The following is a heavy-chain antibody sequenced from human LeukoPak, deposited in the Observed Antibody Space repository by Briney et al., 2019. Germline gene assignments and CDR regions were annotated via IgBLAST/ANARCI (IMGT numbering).Heavy chain of an antibody. CDR3: ASFPIVGATAGMDV. Sequence: SETLSLTCTVSGGSISSSSYYWGWIRQPPGKGLEWIGSIYYSGSTYYNPSRKSRVTISVDTSKSQFSLKLSSVTAADTAVYYCASFPIVGATAGMDVWGQGTTVTVSS. CDR2: IYYSGST. CDR1: GGSISSSSYY. V-gene: IGHV4-39*01. J-gene: IGHJ6*02. D-gene: IGHD1-26*01.